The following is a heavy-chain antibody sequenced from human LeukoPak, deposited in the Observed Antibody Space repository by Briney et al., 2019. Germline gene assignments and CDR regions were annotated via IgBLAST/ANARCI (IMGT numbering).Heavy chain of an antibody. V-gene: IGHV4-4*07. CDR1: GGSISSYY. CDR3: ARDNLDYSISGDWFDP. Sequence: SETLSLTCTVSGGSISSYYWSWIRQPAGKGPEWIGRIYTSGSTNYNPSLKSRVTMSVDTSKNQFSLKLSSVTAADTAVYYCARDNLDYSISGDWFDPWGQGTLVTVSS. CDR2: IYTSGST. D-gene: IGHD4-11*01. J-gene: IGHJ5*02.